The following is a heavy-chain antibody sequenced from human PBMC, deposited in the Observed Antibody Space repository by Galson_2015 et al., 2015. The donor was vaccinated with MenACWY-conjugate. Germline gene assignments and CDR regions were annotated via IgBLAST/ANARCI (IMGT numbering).Heavy chain of an antibody. CDR1: GYTFTTYW. Sequence: QSGAEVKKPGESLKISCKGSGYTFTTYWIGWVRQLPGKGLKWMGLISPGDSETRYSPAFQGQVTISADKSISTAYVQWDSLQASDTAMYYCARHPPGGRGMDVWGQGTTVTVSS. J-gene: IGHJ6*02. D-gene: IGHD1-26*01. CDR2: ISPGDSET. V-gene: IGHV5-51*01. CDR3: ARHPPGGRGMDV.